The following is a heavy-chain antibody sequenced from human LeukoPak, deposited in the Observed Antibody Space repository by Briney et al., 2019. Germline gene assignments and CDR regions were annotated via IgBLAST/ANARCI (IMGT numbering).Heavy chain of an antibody. Sequence: GGSLRLSFAASGFTFSSYSMNWVRQAPGKGLEWVSSISSSSSYIYYADSVKGRFTISRDNAKNSLYLQMNSLRAEDTAVYYCARVRRNSGYEIDYWGQGTLVTVSS. CDR2: ISSSSSYI. J-gene: IGHJ4*02. V-gene: IGHV3-21*01. D-gene: IGHD5-12*01. CDR1: GFTFSSYS. CDR3: ARVRRNSGYEIDY.